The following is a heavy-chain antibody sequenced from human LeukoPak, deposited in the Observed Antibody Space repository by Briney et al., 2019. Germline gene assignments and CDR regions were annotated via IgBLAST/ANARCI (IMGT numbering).Heavy chain of an antibody. J-gene: IGHJ5*02. V-gene: IGHV3-7*03. CDR2: ISNGGYAT. D-gene: IGHD3-10*02. CDR3: TRENYVPDS. CDR1: GYNFSPYW. Sequence: GGSLRPSCVASGYNFSPYWMSWVRQTPGKGLEWVASISNGGYATYYVDSVRGRLTISRDDAKNSLFLQMNGLGADDTAVYYCTRENYVPDSWGQGTLVTVSS.